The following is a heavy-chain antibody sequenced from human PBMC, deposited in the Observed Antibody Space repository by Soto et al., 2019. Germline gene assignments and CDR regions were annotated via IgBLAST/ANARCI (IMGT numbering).Heavy chain of an antibody. V-gene: IGHV1-69*04. CDR2: IIPILGIA. CDR1: GGTFSSYA. D-gene: IGHD3-10*01. Sequence: ASVKVSCKASGGTFSSYAISWVRQAPGQGLEWMGRIIPILGIANYAQKFQGRVTITADKSTSTAYMELSSLRSEDTAVYYCARDSPGWFGESAWGQGTLVTVSS. J-gene: IGHJ4*02. CDR3: ARDSPGWFGESA.